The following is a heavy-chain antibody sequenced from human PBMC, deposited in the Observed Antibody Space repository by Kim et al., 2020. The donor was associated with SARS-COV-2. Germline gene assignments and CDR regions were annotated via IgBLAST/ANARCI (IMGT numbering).Heavy chain of an antibody. D-gene: IGHD3-22*01. CDR1: GGSISSGGYY. V-gene: IGHV4-31*03. J-gene: IGHJ3*02. CDR3: ARVAPNEINYYDSSGYYLPGAFDI. Sequence: SETLSLTCTVSGGSISSGGYYWSWIRQHPGKGLEWIGYIYYSGSTYYNPSLKSRVTISVDTSKNQFSLKLSSVTAADTAVYYCARVAPNEINYYDSSGYYLPGAFDIWGQGTMVTVSS. CDR2: IYYSGST.